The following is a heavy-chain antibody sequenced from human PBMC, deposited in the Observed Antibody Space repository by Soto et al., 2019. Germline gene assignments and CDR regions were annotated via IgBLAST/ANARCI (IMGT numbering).Heavy chain of an antibody. CDR1: GDSISSVDYF. V-gene: IGHV4-30-4*01. Sequence: SETLSLSCSVSGDSISSVDYFWAWIRQPPGQALEYIGYIYKSATTYYNPSFESRVAISLDTSKSQFSLNVTSVTAADTAVYFCARGRYCLTGRCFPNWFDSWGQGTLVTVSS. D-gene: IGHD2-15*01. CDR3: ARGRYCLTGRCFPNWFDS. J-gene: IGHJ5*01. CDR2: IYKSATT.